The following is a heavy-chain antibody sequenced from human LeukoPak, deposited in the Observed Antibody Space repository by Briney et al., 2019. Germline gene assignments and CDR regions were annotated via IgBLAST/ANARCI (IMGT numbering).Heavy chain of an antibody. CDR2: VTSGGGST. Sequence: GGSLRLSCAASGFTFSCYAMSWVRQALGKGLEWVSTVTSGGGSTYYADSVKGRFNISRDNSKNPLYLQMNSLRAEDTAVFYCTEDHRDCRGNSWLLFDYWGQGTLVTVSS. V-gene: IGHV3-23*01. J-gene: IGHJ4*02. CDR1: GFTFSCYA. CDR3: TEDHRDCRGNSWLLFDY. D-gene: IGHD2-2*01.